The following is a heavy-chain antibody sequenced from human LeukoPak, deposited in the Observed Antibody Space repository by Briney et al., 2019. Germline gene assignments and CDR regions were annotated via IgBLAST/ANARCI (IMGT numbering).Heavy chain of an antibody. CDR2: ISSSSSTI. D-gene: IGHD3-10*01. J-gene: IGHJ6*03. V-gene: IGHV3-48*04. Sequence: GGSLRLSCAASGFTFSSYSMNWVRQAPGKGLEWVSYISSSSSTIYYADSVKGRFTISRDNAKNSLYLQMNSLRAEDTAVYYCARKTPPMVRGAQQGSYYYYYYMDVWGKGTTVTVSS. CDR1: GFTFSSYS. CDR3: ARKTPPMVRGAQQGSYYYYYYMDV.